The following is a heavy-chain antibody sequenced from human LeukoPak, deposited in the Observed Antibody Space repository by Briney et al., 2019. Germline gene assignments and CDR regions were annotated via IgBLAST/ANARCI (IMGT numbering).Heavy chain of an antibody. V-gene: IGHV1-24*01. CDR3: ATDPRYCGGDCYSFRD. Sequence: ASVKVSCKASGYTFTSYDINWVRQAPGKGLEWMGGFDPEDGETIYAQKFQGRVTMTEDTSTDTAYMELSSLRSEDTAVYYCATDPRYCGGDCYSFRDWGQGTLVTVSS. CDR2: FDPEDGET. J-gene: IGHJ4*02. CDR1: GYTFTSYD. D-gene: IGHD2-21*02.